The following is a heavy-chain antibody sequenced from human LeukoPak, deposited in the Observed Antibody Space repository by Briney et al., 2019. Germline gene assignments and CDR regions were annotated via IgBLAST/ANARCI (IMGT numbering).Heavy chain of an antibody. V-gene: IGHV4-34*01. CDR3: ARDRGGSSHYYYYMDV. D-gene: IGHD6-6*01. J-gene: IGHJ6*03. Sequence: PSETLSLTCAVYGGSFSGYYWSWIRQPPGKGLEWIGEINHSGSTNYNPSLKSRVTISVDTSKNQFSLKLSSVTAADTAVYYCARDRGGSSHYYYYMDVWGKGTTVTVSS. CDR1: GGSFSGYY. CDR2: INHSGST.